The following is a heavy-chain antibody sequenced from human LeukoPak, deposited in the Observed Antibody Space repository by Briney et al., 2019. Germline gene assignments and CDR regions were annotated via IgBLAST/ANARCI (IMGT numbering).Heavy chain of an antibody. J-gene: IGHJ4*02. CDR2: IYSGGDT. CDR3: AKERNLEIAVAGTIFDY. D-gene: IGHD6-19*01. V-gene: IGHV3-66*01. Sequence: GGSLRLSCAASGFTVRSYYMAWVRQAPGKGLEWVSVIYSGGDTYYADSVKGRFTISRDNSRNIIYLEMSSLKAEDTAVYYCAKERNLEIAVAGTIFDYWGQGTLVTVSS. CDR1: GFTVRSYY.